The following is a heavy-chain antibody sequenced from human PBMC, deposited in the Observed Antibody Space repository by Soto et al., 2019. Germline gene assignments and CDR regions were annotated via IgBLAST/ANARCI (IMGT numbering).Heavy chain of an antibody. Sequence: PGGSLRLSCAACGVTLNSYVMHWFRQAPGKGLVWVSRINSDGSSTSYADSVKGRFTISRDNAKNTLYLQMNSLRAEDTAVYYCARDLVSQYCSGGSCYYYYGMDVWAQGTTVTLSS. CDR2: INSDGSST. CDR3: ARDLVSQYCSGGSCYYYYGMDV. V-gene: IGHV3-74*01. D-gene: IGHD2-15*01. CDR1: GVTLNSYV. J-gene: IGHJ6*02.